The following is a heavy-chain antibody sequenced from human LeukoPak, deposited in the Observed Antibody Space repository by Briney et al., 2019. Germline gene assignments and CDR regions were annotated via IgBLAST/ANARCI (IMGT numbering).Heavy chain of an antibody. CDR3: AKNWGPLHM. V-gene: IGHV3-23*03. CDR2: ICTAVT. Sequence: PGGSLRLGCAASGFTFRNFAMSWVRQGPGKGLECLSRICTAVTYYADSVKGRFTISRDDSKNTLYLQLNSLRGDDTALYYCAKNWGPLHMGGQGTMVTVSS. CDR1: GFTFRNFA. D-gene: IGHD3-16*01. J-gene: IGHJ3*01.